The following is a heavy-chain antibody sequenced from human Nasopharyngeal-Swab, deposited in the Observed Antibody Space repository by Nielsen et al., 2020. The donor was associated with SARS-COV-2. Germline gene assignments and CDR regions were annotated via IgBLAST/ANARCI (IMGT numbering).Heavy chain of an antibody. CDR3: ARERGSGSYFWYYYGMDV. D-gene: IGHD3-10*01. V-gene: IGHV3-21*01. J-gene: IGHJ6*02. CDR2: ISSSSSYI. CDR1: GFTFSSYS. Sequence: GESLKISCAASGFTFSSYSMNWVRQAPGKGLEWVSSISSSSSYIYYADSVKGRFTISRDNAKNSLYLQMNSLRAEDTAVYYCARERGSGSYFWYYYGMDVWGQGTTATVSS.